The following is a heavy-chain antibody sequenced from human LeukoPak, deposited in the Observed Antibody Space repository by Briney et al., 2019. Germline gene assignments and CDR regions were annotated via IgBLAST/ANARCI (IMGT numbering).Heavy chain of an antibody. D-gene: IGHD2-2*01. Sequence: PGGSLRLPCAASGFTFSGSAKHWVRQASGKGLEWVGRIRSKTNDYATAYAASVKGRFTISRDDLNNTAYLQMNSLKTEDTAVYYCTRGSSNNYYYGMDVWGQGTTVTVSS. CDR3: TRGSSNNYYYGMDV. CDR2: IRSKTNDYAT. J-gene: IGHJ6*02. V-gene: IGHV3-73*01. CDR1: GFTFSGSA.